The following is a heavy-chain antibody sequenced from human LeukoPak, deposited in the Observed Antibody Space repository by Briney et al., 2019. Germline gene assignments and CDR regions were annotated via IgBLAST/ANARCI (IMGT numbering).Heavy chain of an antibody. V-gene: IGHV3-23*01. CDR3: AKEGDIVVVPAAIPSDY. J-gene: IGHJ4*02. CDR2: ISGSGGST. CDR1: GFTFSSYA. D-gene: IGHD2-2*01. Sequence: EGSLRLSCAASGFTFSSYAMSWVRQAPGKGPEWVSAISGSGGSTYYADSVKGRFTSSRDNSKNTLYLQMNSLRAEDTAVYYCAKEGDIVVVPAAIPSDYWGQGTLVTVSS.